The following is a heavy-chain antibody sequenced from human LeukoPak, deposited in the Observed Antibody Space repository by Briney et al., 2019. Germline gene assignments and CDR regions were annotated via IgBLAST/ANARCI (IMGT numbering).Heavy chain of an antibody. J-gene: IGHJ3*02. CDR3: ARHGRPGYGGYENAFDI. V-gene: IGHV4-34*01. CDR2: IYDSGDT. D-gene: IGHD5-12*01. Sequence: SETLSLTCAVYGASFSGYYWDWLRQPPGQGLEWIGNIYDSGDTYYTPSLKSRVTMFVDTSKNQFSLKLSSVTAADTAVYYCARHGRPGYGGYENAFDIWGQGTMVTVSS. CDR1: GASFSGYY.